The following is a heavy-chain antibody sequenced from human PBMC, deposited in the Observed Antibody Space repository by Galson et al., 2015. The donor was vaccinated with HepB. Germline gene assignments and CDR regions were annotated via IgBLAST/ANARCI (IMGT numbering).Heavy chain of an antibody. J-gene: IGHJ3*02. Sequence: SGAEVKKPGESLKISCKGSGYSFTSYWIGWVRQMPGKGLEWMGIIYPGDSDTRYSPSFQGQVTISADKSISTAYLQWSSLKASDTAMYYCARLQADCGGDCSDAFDIWGQGTMVTVSS. V-gene: IGHV5-51*01. CDR3: ARLQADCGGDCSDAFDI. CDR2: IYPGDSDT. D-gene: IGHD2-21*02. CDR1: GYSFTSYW.